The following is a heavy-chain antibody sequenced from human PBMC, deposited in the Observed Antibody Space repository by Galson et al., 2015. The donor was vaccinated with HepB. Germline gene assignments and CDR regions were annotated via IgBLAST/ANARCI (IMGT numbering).Heavy chain of an antibody. J-gene: IGHJ5*02. CDR1: GYTFTSYG. CDR3: ARVGYSSSWYGWFDP. Sequence: SVKVSCKASGYTFTSYGISWVRQAPGQGLEWMGWISAYNGNTNYAQKLQGRVTMTTDTSTSTAYMELRSLRSDDTAVYYCARVGYSSSWYGWFDPWGQGTLVTVSS. V-gene: IGHV1-18*01. CDR2: ISAYNGNT. D-gene: IGHD6-13*01.